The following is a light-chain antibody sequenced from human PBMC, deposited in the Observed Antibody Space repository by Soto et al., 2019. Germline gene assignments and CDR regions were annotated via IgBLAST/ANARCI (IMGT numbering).Light chain of an antibody. CDR3: CSYAGSSTFVV. CDR1: SSDVGSYNL. Sequence: QSALTQPASVSGSPGQSITISCTGTSSDVGSYNLVSWYQQHPGKAPKLMIYEGSKRPSGVSNRFSGSKSGNTASLTISGIQAEDEADYYCCSYAGSSTFVVFGGVTKVTVL. CDR2: EGS. J-gene: IGLJ2*01. V-gene: IGLV2-23*03.